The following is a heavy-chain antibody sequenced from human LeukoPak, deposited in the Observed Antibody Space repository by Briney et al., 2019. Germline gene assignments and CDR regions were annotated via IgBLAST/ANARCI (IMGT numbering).Heavy chain of an antibody. V-gene: IGHV3-23*01. CDR2: ISTSGGST. D-gene: IGHD1-26*01. J-gene: IGHJ4*02. CDR1: GFTFTSYA. CDR3: AKGETRFDY. Sequence: GGSLRLSCAASGFTFTSYAMTWVRQAPGKGLEWVSRISTSGGSTYYADAVKGRFTISRDNSKNTLHLQMNSLRVEDTAVYYCAKGETRFDYWGQGTLVSVSS.